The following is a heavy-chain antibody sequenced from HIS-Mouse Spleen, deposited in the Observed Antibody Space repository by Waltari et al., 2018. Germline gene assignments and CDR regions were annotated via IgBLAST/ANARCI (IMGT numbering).Heavy chain of an antibody. Sequence: QLQLQESGPGLVKPSETLSLTCTVPGGPISSGSYSWGWLRQPPGKGLEWIGSIYYSGSTYYNPSLKSRVTISVDTSKNQFSLKLSSVTAADTAVYYCAREIPYSSSWYDWYFDLWGRGTLVTVSS. CDR3: AREIPYSSSWYDWYFDL. J-gene: IGHJ2*01. D-gene: IGHD6-13*01. V-gene: IGHV4-39*07. CDR1: GGPISSGSYS. CDR2: IYYSGST.